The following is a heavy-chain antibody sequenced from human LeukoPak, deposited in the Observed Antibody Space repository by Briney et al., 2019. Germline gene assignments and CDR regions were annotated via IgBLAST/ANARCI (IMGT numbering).Heavy chain of an antibody. J-gene: IGHJ4*02. CDR3: ARDLGGCTNGLCSYYFDY. CDR2: IWYNGKNK. D-gene: IGHD2-8*01. CDR1: GFSFGGYG. Sequence: PGTSLRLSCVASGFSFGGYGMNWVRQASGKGLEWVAVIWYNGKNKYYSDSVKGRFTISRDTSKNTLYLQMNSLRAEDTAVYYCARDLGGCTNGLCSYYFDYWGQGTLVTVSS. V-gene: IGHV3-33*01.